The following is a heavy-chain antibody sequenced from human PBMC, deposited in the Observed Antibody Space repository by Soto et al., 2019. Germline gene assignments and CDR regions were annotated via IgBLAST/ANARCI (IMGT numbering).Heavy chain of an antibody. D-gene: IGHD1-1*01. CDR1: GGSVSGYY. Sequence: QVRLQQWGTGLLKSSETLSLTCAVYGGSVSGYYWSWLRQPPGKGLEWIGEINHSGSTNYNPSLKSRVTIAVDTSNNQFSLKLTSITAADTGVYYCATANWSHHYVGPWGQGTLVTVSS. V-gene: IGHV4-34*01. CDR2: INHSGST. CDR3: ATANWSHHYVGP. J-gene: IGHJ5*02.